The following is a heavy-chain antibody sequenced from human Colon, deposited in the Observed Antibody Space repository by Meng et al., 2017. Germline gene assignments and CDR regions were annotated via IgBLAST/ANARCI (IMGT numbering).Heavy chain of an antibody. J-gene: IGHJ4*02. D-gene: IGHD3-10*01. CDR3: ARRYGSGTYPFDF. CDR1: GASIRGGGYY. CDR2: IYYSENT. V-gene: IGHV4-31*03. Sequence: VQMPESGPGLVKPSETLSLTCSVSGASIRGGGYYWSWIRQVPGKGLDLIGYIYYSENTYYKPSLQSRAIISVDTSKNEFSLRLSSVSAADTAVYYCARRYGSGTYPFDFWGQGILVTVSS.